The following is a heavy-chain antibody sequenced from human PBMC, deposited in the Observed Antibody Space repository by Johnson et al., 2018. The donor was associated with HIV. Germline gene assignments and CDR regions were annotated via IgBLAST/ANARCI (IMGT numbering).Heavy chain of an antibody. V-gene: IGHV3-48*01. CDR1: GFAFSSFA. J-gene: IGHJ3*02. D-gene: IGHD6-13*01. CDR3: SRSIAASGRDAVDM. CDR2: ISSSGASI. Sequence: MQLVESGGGVVQSGRSLRLSCAASGFAFSSFAMHWVRQVPDKGLEWVSYISSSGASIYYADSVKGRFTISRDNSKNTLYLQMNNLKTEDTAVYYCSRSIAASGRDAVDMWGQGTMVTVSS.